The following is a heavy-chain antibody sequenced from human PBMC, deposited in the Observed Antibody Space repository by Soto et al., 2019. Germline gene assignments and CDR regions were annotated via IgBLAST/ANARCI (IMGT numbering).Heavy chain of an antibody. D-gene: IGHD5-18*01. Sequence: ETLSLTCTVSGASITNQYWSWIRQPPGKGLEWMGYIYYSGSTNFNPSLKSRVTISADTSKNELSLKLTSVSAADTAVYYCARGEGYSFAHDYWGQGTLVTVSS. CDR2: IYYSGST. V-gene: IGHV4-59*11. J-gene: IGHJ4*02. CDR3: ARGEGYSFAHDY. CDR1: GASITNQY.